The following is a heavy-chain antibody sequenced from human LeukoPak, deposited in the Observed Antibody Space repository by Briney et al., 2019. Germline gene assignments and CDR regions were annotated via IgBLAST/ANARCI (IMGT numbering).Heavy chain of an antibody. CDR2: IYPRDGST. CDR1: GYTFTGYY. CDR3: ARDQEGFDY. V-gene: IGHV1-46*01. Sequence: ASVKVSCKASGYTFTGYYIHWVRQAPGQGLEWMGMIYPRDGSTSYAQKFQGRVTVTRDTSTSTVHMELSGLRSEDTAVYYCARDQEGFDYWGQGTLVTVSS. J-gene: IGHJ4*02.